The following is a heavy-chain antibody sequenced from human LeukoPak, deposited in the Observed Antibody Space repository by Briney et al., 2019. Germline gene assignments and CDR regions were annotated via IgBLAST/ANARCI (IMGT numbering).Heavy chain of an antibody. V-gene: IGHV3-23*01. Sequence: GGSLRPPCEASGFTFSSYAMSWVRQAPGKGLEWVSGIIDSGDITYCANSVKGRFTISRDNSKNTLYLQMNSLRAEDTAVYYCAKLGGQEVYNYYVGVWGKGTTVAVSS. CDR2: IIDSGDIT. CDR1: GFTFSSYA. D-gene: IGHD3-16*01. CDR3: AKLGGQEVYNYYVGV. J-gene: IGHJ6*03.